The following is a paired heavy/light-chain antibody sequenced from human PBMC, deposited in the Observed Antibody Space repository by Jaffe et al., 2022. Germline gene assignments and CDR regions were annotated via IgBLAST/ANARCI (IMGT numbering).Heavy chain of an antibody. CDR3: AKFGLGSDCSSTRCYGNFDY. D-gene: IGHD2-2*01. V-gene: IGHV3-23*01. CDR2: ISGSGAGT. Sequence: EVQLLESGGGLVQPGGSLRLSCAAARFTFSTYGMSWVRLAPGKGLEWVSGISGSGAGTHYADSVKGRFTISRDNSKNTLYLQMNTLRADDTAVYYCAKFGLGSDCSSTRCYGNFDYWGQGTLVTVSS. J-gene: IGHJ4*02. CDR1: RFTFSTYG.
Light chain of an antibody. CDR3: QQYGRSPSFT. CDR1: QSVTSSY. Sequence: EIVLTQSPGTLSLSPGERATLSCRASQSVTSSYLAWYQHKPGQAPRLLIYGASSRATGIPDRFSGSGSGTDFTLTISRLEPEDFAVYYCQQYGRSPSFTFGGGTKVEIK. J-gene: IGKJ4*01. CDR2: GAS. V-gene: IGKV3-20*01.